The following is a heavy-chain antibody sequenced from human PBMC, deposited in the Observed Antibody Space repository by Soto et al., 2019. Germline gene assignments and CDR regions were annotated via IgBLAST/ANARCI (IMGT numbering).Heavy chain of an antibody. V-gene: IGHV4-39*07. J-gene: IGHJ3*02. CDR3: ARVGDSSGYFAFDI. Sequence: SETLSLTCTVSGGSISSSSYYWGWIRQPPGKGLEWIGSIYYSGSTNYNPSLKSRVTISVDTSKNQFSLKLSSVTAADTAVYYCARVGDSSGYFAFDIWGQGTMVTVSS. CDR2: IYYSGST. CDR1: GGSISSSSYY. D-gene: IGHD3-22*01.